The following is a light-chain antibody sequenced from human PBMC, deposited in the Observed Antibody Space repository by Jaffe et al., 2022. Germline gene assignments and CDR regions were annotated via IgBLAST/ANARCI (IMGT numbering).Light chain of an antibody. CDR3: QQSYSTLTWT. J-gene: IGKJ1*01. V-gene: IGKV1-39*01. CDR2: AAS. Sequence: DIQMTQSPSSLSASVGDRVTITCRASQSISSYLNWYQQKPGKPPKLLIYAASSLQSGVPSRFSGSGSGTDFTLTISSLQPEDFATYYCQQSYSTLTWTFGQGTKVEIK. CDR1: QSISSY.